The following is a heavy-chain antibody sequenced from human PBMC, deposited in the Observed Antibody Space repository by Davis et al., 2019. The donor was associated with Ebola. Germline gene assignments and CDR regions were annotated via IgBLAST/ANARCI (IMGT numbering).Heavy chain of an antibody. CDR1: CYACTSYN. Sequence: AAVTVSCMPSCYACTSYNLYWLRQAREQGLELIGWMNANSGNTGYAQKFQGRVTMTRNTSISTAYMELSSLRSEDTAVYYCARGGYSSGWLDYYYYYGMDVWGPGTTVTVSS. CDR2: MNANSGNT. J-gene: IGHJ6*02. V-gene: IGHV1-8*02. CDR3: ARGGYSSGWLDYYYYYGMDV. D-gene: IGHD6-19*01.